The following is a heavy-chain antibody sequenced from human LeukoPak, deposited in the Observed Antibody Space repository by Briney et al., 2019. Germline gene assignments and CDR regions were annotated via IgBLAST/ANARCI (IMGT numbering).Heavy chain of an antibody. CDR1: GFTFSNYA. D-gene: IGHD1-26*01. CDR2: ISGSGDST. Sequence: GGSLRLSFAASGFTFSNYAMSWVRQAPGKGLECGSAISGSGDSTYYADSVKGRFTISRDNSTNTLYLQMNSLRAEDTAVYYCVNIGPQMGATHYFDYWGQGTLVTVSS. J-gene: IGHJ4*02. V-gene: IGHV3-23*01. CDR3: VNIGPQMGATHYFDY.